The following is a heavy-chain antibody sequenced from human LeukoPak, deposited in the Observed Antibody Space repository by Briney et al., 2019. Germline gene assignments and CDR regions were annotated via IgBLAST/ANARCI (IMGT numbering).Heavy chain of an antibody. J-gene: IGHJ3*02. V-gene: IGHV4-59*01. CDR2: IDYSGST. Sequence: SETLSLTCTVSGGSINSYYWSWIRQPPGEGLEWIGYIDYSGSTNYNPSLKSRVTISVDTSKNRFSLKLSSVTAADTAVYYCVREREYPSIDAFDIWGQGTMVTVSS. CDR1: GGSINSYY. CDR3: VREREYPSIDAFDI. D-gene: IGHD2-2*02.